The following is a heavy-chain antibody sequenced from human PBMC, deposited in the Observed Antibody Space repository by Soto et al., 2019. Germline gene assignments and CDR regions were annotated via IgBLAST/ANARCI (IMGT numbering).Heavy chain of an antibody. CDR3: ARVGYAVTTGGAFDI. D-gene: IGHD4-17*01. J-gene: IGHJ3*02. V-gene: IGHV3-53*01. CDR2: IYSGGST. CDR1: GFTVSSNY. Sequence: EVQLVESGGGLIQPGGSLRLSCAASGFTVSSNYMSWVRQAPGKGLEWVSVIYSGGSTYYADSVKGRFTISRDNSKHTLYLQMNSLRAEDTAVYYCARVGYAVTTGGAFDIWGQGTMVTVSS.